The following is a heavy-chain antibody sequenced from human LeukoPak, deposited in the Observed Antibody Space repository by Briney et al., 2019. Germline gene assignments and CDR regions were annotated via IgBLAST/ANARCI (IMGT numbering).Heavy chain of an antibody. CDR3: VKLGVTGTTLYYFDY. V-gene: IGHV3-64D*09. CDR2: ISDSGGST. Sequence: GGSLRLSCSASGFPFSSYAMHWVRQAPGKGLEYVSAISDSGGSTYYADSVKGRFTISRDNSKNTLYLQMSSLRAEDTAVYYCVKLGVTGTTLYYFDYWGQGTLVTVSS. CDR1: GFPFSSYA. D-gene: IGHD1-7*01. J-gene: IGHJ4*02.